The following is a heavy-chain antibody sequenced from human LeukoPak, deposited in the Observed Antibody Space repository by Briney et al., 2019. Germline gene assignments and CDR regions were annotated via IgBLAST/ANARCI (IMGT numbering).Heavy chain of an antibody. CDR1: GFTFSNHG. Sequence: PVRSLRLSCAASGFTFSNHGMHWVRQAPGKGLEWVALIWYDGSNKEYAESVKGRFTISRDNSKNTLYLQMNSLRDEDTAVYYCARDQGTSTTAPKRKGRFDPWGQGTLVTVSS. CDR3: ARDQGTSTTAPKRKGRFDP. CDR2: IWYDGSNK. V-gene: IGHV3-33*01. D-gene: IGHD1-1*01. J-gene: IGHJ5*02.